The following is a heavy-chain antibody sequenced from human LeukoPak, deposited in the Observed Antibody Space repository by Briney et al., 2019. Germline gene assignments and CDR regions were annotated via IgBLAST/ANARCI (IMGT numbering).Heavy chain of an antibody. CDR1: GFTFDDYA. J-gene: IGHJ3*02. CDR2: ISWDGGST. Sequence: PGRSLRLSCAASGFTFDDYAMHWVRQAPGKGLEWVSLISWDGGSTYYADSVKGRFTISRDNSKNSLYLQMNSLRTEDTALYYCAKAKMGIYDFWSGRGAFDIWGQGTMVTVSS. V-gene: IGHV3-43*01. CDR3: AKAKMGIYDFWSGRGAFDI. D-gene: IGHD3-3*01.